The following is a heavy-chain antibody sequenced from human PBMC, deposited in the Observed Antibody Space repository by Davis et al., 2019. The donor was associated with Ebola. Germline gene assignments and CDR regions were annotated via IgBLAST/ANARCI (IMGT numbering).Heavy chain of an antibody. CDR3: AEQQLLD. Sequence: GESLKISCAASGFTLSSYWMSWVRQAPGKGLQWVANINQDGSEKNYVDSVKGRFTISRDNSKNTLYLQMNSLRAEDTAVYYCAEQQLLDWGQGTLVTVSS. CDR2: INQDGSEK. V-gene: IGHV3-7*01. D-gene: IGHD6-13*01. J-gene: IGHJ4*02. CDR1: GFTLSSYW.